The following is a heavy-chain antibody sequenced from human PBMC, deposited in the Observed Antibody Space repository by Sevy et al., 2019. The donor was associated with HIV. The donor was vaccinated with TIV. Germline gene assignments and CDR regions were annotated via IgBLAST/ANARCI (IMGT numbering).Heavy chain of an antibody. CDR2: IFWDDDK. D-gene: IGHD4-17*01. V-gene: IGHV2-5*02. J-gene: IGHJ5*02. CDR3: AHRLYGDYVKWFDP. CDR1: GFSLSTSGVG. Sequence: SGPTLVNPTETLTLTCTFSGFSLSTSGVGVGWIRQPPGKALEWLALIFWDDDKRYSPSLGSRLTITKDTSKNQVVLTMTKMDPVDTATYYCAHRLYGDYVKWFDPWGQGTLVTVSS.